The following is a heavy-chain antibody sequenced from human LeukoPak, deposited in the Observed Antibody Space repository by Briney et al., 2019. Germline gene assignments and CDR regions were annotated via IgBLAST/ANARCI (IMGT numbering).Heavy chain of an antibody. V-gene: IGHV3-7*01. CDR2: IKQDGSEK. J-gene: IGHJ4*02. Sequence: GGSLRLSCAASGFTFSSYWMSWVRQAPGKGLEWVANIKQDGSEKYYVDSVKGRFTISRDNAKNSLYLQMNSLRAEDTAVYYCARHSYYYGSGSYADYWGQGTLVTVSS. D-gene: IGHD3-10*01. CDR3: ARHSYYYGSGSYADY. CDR1: GFTFSSYW.